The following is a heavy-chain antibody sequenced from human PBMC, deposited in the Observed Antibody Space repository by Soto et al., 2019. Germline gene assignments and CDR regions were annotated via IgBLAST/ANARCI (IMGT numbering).Heavy chain of an antibody. CDR2: IYHSGST. V-gene: IGHV4-4*02. CDR1: GGSISSSNW. Sequence: QVQLQESGPGLVKPSGTLSLTCAVSGGSISSSNWWSWVRQPPGKGLEWIGEIYHSGSTNYNPSLKSRVTISVDKSKTQFSLKLSSVTAADTAVYYCARAKFSQKSSSWYTPWGQGTLVTVSS. CDR3: ARAKFSQKSSSWYTP. J-gene: IGHJ5*02. D-gene: IGHD6-13*01.